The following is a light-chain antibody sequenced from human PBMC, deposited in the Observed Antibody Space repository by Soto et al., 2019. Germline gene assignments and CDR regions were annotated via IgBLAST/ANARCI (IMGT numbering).Light chain of an antibody. CDR3: SSYTSSGYYV. J-gene: IGLJ1*01. Sequence: QSALTQPASVSGSPGQSIAISCTGTSSDVGAYNYVSWYQQHPGKAPKIMIYDVTNRPSGVSNRFSGSKSGNTASLTISGLQAEDEADYYCSSYTSSGYYVFGTGTKLTVL. V-gene: IGLV2-14*01. CDR2: DVT. CDR1: SSDVGAYNY.